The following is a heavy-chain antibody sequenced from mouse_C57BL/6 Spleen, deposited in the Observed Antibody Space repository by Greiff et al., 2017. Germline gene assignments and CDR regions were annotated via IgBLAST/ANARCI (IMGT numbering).Heavy chain of an antibody. CDR1: GYTFTDYY. V-gene: IGHV1-76*01. CDR2: IYPGSGNT. Sequence: QVQLQQSGAELVRPGASVKLSCKASGYTFTDYYINWVKQRPGQGLEWIARIYPGSGNTYYNEKFKGKATLTAEKSSSTAYMQLSSLTSEDSAVYFCARSGYYGSSFHFDYWGQGTTLTVSS. D-gene: IGHD1-1*01. CDR3: ARSGYYGSSFHFDY. J-gene: IGHJ2*01.